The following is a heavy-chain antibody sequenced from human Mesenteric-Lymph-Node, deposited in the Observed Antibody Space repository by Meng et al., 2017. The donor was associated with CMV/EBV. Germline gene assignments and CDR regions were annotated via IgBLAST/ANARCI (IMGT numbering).Heavy chain of an antibody. CDR3: ARDSAVTGVSYYYRMDV. CDR2: IYYSGIT. D-gene: IGHD3-10*01. J-gene: IGHJ6*02. Sequence: GSLRLSCSVSGDSISSYYWSWIRQPPGKGLEWIGYIYYSGITNYNPSLESRVTISVDTSNNQVFLWLNSVTAADTAVYYCARDSAVTGVSYYYRMDVWGQGTTVTVSS. V-gene: IGHV4-59*01. CDR1: GDSISSYY.